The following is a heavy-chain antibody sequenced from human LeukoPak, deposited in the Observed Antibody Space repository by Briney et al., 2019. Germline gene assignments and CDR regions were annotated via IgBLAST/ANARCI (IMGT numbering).Heavy chain of an antibody. CDR2: IYYSGST. V-gene: IGHV4-59*01. CDR3: AREGRGSSWYHSYYYYGMDA. Sequence: ASETLSLTCTVSGGSISSYYWSWVPQPPGQGPEWIGYIYYSGSTNYNPSLKSRVTISVDTSKNQFSLKLSSVTAADTAVYYCAREGRGSSWYHSYYYYGMDAWGQGTTVTVSS. CDR1: GGSISSYY. D-gene: IGHD6-13*01. J-gene: IGHJ6*02.